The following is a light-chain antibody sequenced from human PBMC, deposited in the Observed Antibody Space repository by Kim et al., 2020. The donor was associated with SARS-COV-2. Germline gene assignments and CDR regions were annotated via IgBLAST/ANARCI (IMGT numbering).Light chain of an antibody. V-gene: IGLV2-14*03. Sequence: SALTQPASVSGSPGQSITISCTGTSSDVGGYNYVSWYQQHPGKAPKLMIYDVSNRPSGVSNRFSGSKSGNTASLTISGLQAEDEADYYCSSYTSSSTQFGTGTKVTVL. CDR2: DVS. CDR3: SSYTSSSTQ. CDR1: SSDVGGYNY. J-gene: IGLJ1*01.